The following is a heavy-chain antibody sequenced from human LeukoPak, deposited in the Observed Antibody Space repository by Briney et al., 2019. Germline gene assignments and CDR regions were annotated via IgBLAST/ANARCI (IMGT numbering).Heavy chain of an antibody. D-gene: IGHD3-10*01. Sequence: GGSLRLSCAASGFTFSSYGMHWVRQAPGKGLEWVAVISYDGSNKYYADSVKGRFTISRDNSKNTLYLQMNSLRAEDTAVYYCAIIPWPRRGYFHYWGQGTLVTVSS. CDR3: AIIPWPRRGYFHY. CDR2: ISYDGSNK. V-gene: IGHV3-30*03. J-gene: IGHJ4*02. CDR1: GFTFSSYG.